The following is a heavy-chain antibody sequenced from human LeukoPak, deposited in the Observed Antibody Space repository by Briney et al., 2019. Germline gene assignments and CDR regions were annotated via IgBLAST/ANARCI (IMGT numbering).Heavy chain of an antibody. Sequence: GGPLRLSCAASGFTVSSNYMSWVRQAPGKGLEWVSVIYSGGSTYYADSVKGRFTISRDNSKNTLYLQMNSLRAEDTAVYYCARVVSSSWYPYYFDYWGQGTLVTVSS. CDR1: GFTVSSNY. CDR3: ARVVSSSWYPYYFDY. D-gene: IGHD6-13*01. V-gene: IGHV3-53*01. J-gene: IGHJ4*02. CDR2: IYSGGST.